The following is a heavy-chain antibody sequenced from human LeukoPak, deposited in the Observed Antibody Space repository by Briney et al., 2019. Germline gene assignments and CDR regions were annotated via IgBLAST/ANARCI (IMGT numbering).Heavy chain of an antibody. J-gene: IGHJ4*02. CDR3: ARGGKWLYYFDY. V-gene: IGHV4-59*08. CDR2: IFYSGST. CDR1: GGSFSSYH. D-gene: IGHD6-19*01. Sequence: PSETLSLTCTVSGGSFSSYHWSWIRQPPGKGLEWIGYIFYSGSTYYNPSLKSRVTISVDTSKNQFSLKLTSVTAADTAVYYCARGGKWLYYFDYWGQGTLVTVSS.